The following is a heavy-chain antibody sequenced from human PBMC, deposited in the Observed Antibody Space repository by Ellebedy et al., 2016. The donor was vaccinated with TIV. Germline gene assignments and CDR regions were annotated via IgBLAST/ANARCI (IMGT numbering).Heavy chain of an antibody. V-gene: IGHV3-7*01. CDR1: GFTFSSYW. Sequence: GESLKIPCSASGFTFSSYWMSWLRQAPGKGLEWVANIKEDGSDIYYADSVKGRFSISRDNDQNSLYLQMNSLRADDTAVYGCAREMPQHMPVSALCDYWGQGTLVTVSS. J-gene: IGHJ4*02. D-gene: IGHD5/OR15-5a*01. CDR2: IKEDGSDI. CDR3: AREMPQHMPVSALCDY.